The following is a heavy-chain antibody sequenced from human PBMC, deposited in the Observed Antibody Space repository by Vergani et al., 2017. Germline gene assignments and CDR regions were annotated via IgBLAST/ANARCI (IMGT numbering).Heavy chain of an antibody. Sequence: QVQLVQSGAAVKKPGASVKVSCKASGYTFTSYAMHWVRQAPGQRLEWMGWINTGNGNTKYSQKFQGRVTITRDTSASTAYMELSSLRSEDTAVYYCARDRKWELGWFDPWGQGTLVTVSS. CDR2: INTGNGNT. D-gene: IGHD1-26*01. V-gene: IGHV1-3*04. CDR3: ARDRKWELGWFDP. CDR1: GYTFTSYA. J-gene: IGHJ5*02.